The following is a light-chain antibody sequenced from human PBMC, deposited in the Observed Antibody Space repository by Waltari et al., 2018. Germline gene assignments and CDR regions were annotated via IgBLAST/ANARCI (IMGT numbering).Light chain of an antibody. Sequence: MQLTQSPSSLSASVVDRVNSTSQASHDIANYLNWYQQKAGKAPKLLIYDASNLETGIPSRFSGSGSGTDFTFTIISLQPEDVATYYCQQYNNLPFTFGPGTKVDMK. V-gene: IGKV1-33*01. J-gene: IGKJ3*01. CDR3: QQYNNLPFT. CDR2: DAS. CDR1: HDIANY.